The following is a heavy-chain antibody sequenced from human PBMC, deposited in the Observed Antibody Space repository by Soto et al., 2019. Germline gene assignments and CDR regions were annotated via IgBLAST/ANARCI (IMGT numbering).Heavy chain of an antibody. CDR1: GYTFTSYA. CDR3: AREYYDYVWGSYRPFDY. Sequence: SVKVSCKASGYTFTSYAMHWVRQAPVQRLEWMGWINAGNGNTKYSQKFQGRVTITRDTSASTAYMELSSLRSEDTAVYYCAREYYDYVWGSYRPFDYWGQGTLVTVSS. V-gene: IGHV1-3*01. D-gene: IGHD3-16*02. J-gene: IGHJ4*02. CDR2: INAGNGNT.